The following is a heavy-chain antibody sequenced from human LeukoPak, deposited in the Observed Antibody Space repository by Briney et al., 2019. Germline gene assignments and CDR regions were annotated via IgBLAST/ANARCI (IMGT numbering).Heavy chain of an antibody. CDR1: GGSFSGYY. D-gene: IGHD3-16*01. J-gene: IGHJ6*03. V-gene: IGHV4-34*01. Sequence: SETLSLTCAVYGGSFSGYYWSWIRQPPGKGLEWIGEINHSGSTNYNPSLKSRVTISVDTSKNQFSLKLSSVTAADTAVYYCARKRGQQRGGVYYYYYYMDVWGKGTTVTVSS. CDR2: INHSGST. CDR3: ARKRGQQRGGVYYYYYYMDV.